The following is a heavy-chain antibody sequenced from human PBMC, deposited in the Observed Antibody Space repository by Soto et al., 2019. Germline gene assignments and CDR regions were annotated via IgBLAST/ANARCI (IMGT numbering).Heavy chain of an antibody. CDR2: MNPNSGNT. V-gene: IGHV1-8*01. D-gene: IGHD3-16*02. J-gene: IGHJ4*02. CDR1: GYTFTSYD. Sequence: ASVKVSCKASGYTFTSYDINWVRQATGQGLEWMGWMNPNSGNTGYAQKFQGRVTMTRNTSISTAYMELSSLRSEDTAVYYCARAYIWGSYRYLDYWGQGTLVTVSS. CDR3: ARAYIWGSYRYLDY.